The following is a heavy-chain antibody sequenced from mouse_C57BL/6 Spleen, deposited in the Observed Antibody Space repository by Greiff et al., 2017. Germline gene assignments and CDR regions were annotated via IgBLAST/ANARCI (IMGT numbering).Heavy chain of an antibody. Sequence: VMLVESGAELVRPGTSVKVSCKASGYAFTNYLIEWVKQRPGQGLEWIGVINPGSGGTNYNEKFKGKATLTADKSSSTAYMQLSSLTSEDSAVYFCARSDYYGSSPFAYWGQGTLVTVSA. D-gene: IGHD1-1*01. CDR1: GYAFTNYL. CDR3: ARSDYYGSSPFAY. CDR2: INPGSGGT. V-gene: IGHV1-54*01. J-gene: IGHJ3*01.